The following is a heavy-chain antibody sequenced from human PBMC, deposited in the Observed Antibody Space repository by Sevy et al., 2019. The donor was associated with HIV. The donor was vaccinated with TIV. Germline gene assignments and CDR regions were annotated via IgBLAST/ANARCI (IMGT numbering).Heavy chain of an antibody. J-gene: IGHJ3*02. D-gene: IGHD3-16*01. CDR2: IIPIFGTA. V-gene: IGHV1-69*06. Sequence: ASVKVSCKASGGTFSSYAISWVRQAPGQGLEWMGGIIPIFGTANYAQKFQGRVTITADKSTSTAYMELSSLRSEDPAVYYCARRVGVTSPLMLFDIWGQGTMVTVSS. CDR1: GGTFSSYA. CDR3: ARRVGVTSPLMLFDI.